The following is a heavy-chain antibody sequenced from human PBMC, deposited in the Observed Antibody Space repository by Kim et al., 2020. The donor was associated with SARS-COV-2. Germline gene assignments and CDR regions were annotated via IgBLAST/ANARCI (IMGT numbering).Heavy chain of an antibody. J-gene: IGHJ5*02. CDR1: GGSFSGYY. CDR2: INHSGST. Sequence: SETLSLTCAVYGGSFSGYYWSWIRQPPGKGLEWIGEINHSGSTNYNPSLKSRVTISVDTSKNQFSLKLSSVTAADTAVYYCARGNYWKFRGGSRHFNNWFDPWGQGTLVTVSS. CDR3: ARGNYWKFRGGSRHFNNWFDP. D-gene: IGHD2-15*01. V-gene: IGHV4-34*01.